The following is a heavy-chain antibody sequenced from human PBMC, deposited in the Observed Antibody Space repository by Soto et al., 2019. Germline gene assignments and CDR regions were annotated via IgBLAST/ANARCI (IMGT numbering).Heavy chain of an antibody. CDR3: ARLTRPMVRGVNGWFGP. J-gene: IGHJ5*02. CDR1: GGTFSSYA. V-gene: IGHV1-69*01. Sequence: QVQLVQSGAEVKKPGSSVKVSCKASGGTFSSYAISWVRQAPGQGLEWMGGIIPIFGTANYAQKFQGRVTITADESTSTAYMELSSLRSEDTAVYYCARLTRPMVRGVNGWFGPWGQGTLVTVSS. CDR2: IIPIFGTA. D-gene: IGHD3-10*01.